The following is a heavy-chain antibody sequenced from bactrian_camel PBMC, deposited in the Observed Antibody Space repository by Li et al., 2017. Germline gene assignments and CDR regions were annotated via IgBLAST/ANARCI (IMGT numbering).Heavy chain of an antibody. Sequence: QVQLVESGGGSVQAGGSLTLSCQYSGIPYTSFCMGWLRQPPGKEREGVAIIERDDSMNYVDAVKGRFSISQDNAKTTVYLQMSSLQPEDSAMYYCAATPQLANRLNPNHYMYWGQGTQVTVS. J-gene: IGHJ4*01. CDR2: IIERDDSM. V-gene: IGHV3S63*01. D-gene: IGHD2*01. CDR1: GIPYTSFC. CDR3: AATPQLANRLNPNHYMY.